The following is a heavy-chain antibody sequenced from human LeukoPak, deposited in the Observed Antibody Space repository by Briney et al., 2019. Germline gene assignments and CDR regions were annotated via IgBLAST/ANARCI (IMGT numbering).Heavy chain of an antibody. D-gene: IGHD3-22*01. J-gene: IGHJ3*02. V-gene: IGHV3-48*03. Sequence: GGSLRLSCAASGFTFSSYAVHWVRQAPGKGLEWVSYISSSGSTTYYADSVKGRFTISRDNAKNSLYLQMNSLRAEDTAVYYCARDVSSGYSSRGVFDIWGQGTMVAVSS. CDR2: ISSSGSTT. CDR1: GFTFSSYA. CDR3: ARDVSSGYSSRGVFDI.